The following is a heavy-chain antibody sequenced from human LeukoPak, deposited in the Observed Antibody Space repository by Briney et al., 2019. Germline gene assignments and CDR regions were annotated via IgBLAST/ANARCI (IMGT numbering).Heavy chain of an antibody. Sequence: GGSLRLSCAASGFTFSSFWMHWVRQAPGKGLVWVSRINSDGSSTTYADSVKGRFTISRDNAKNTLYLQMNSLRVEDTAVYYCYTGARGPWSPSPSLGGQGTLVTVSS. CDR1: GFTFSSFW. D-gene: IGHD7-27*01. J-gene: IGHJ4*02. CDR3: YTGARGPWSPSPSL. CDR2: INSDGSST. V-gene: IGHV3-74*01.